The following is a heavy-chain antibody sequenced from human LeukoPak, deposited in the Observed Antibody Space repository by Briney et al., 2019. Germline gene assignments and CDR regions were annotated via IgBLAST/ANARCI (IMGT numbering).Heavy chain of an antibody. V-gene: IGHV3-21*01. Sequence: PGGSLRLSCAASGFPFSSYSMNWVRQAPGKGLEWVSSISSYSSYIYYADSVKGRFTISRDNAKNSLYLQMDSLRAEDTAVYYCARPTIVATTLDAFDIWGHGTMVTVSS. CDR3: ARPTIVATTLDAFDI. CDR2: ISSYSSYI. J-gene: IGHJ3*02. CDR1: GFPFSSYS. D-gene: IGHD5-12*01.